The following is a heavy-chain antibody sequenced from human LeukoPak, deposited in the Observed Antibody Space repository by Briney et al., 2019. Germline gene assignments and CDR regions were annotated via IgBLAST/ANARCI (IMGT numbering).Heavy chain of an antibody. J-gene: IGHJ4*02. Sequence: GESLKISCKGSGYSFTSYWIGWVRQMPGKGLEWMGIIYPGDSDTRYSPSFQGQVTISADKSISTAYLQWSSLKASDTAMYYCAGHFFYYDSSGYSPSYYFDYWGQGTLVTVSS. D-gene: IGHD3-22*01. CDR1: GYSFTSYW. V-gene: IGHV5-51*01. CDR2: IYPGDSDT. CDR3: AGHFFYYDSSGYSPSYYFDY.